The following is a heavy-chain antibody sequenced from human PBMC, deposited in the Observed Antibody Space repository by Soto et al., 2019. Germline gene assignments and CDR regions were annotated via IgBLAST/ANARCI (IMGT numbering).Heavy chain of an antibody. J-gene: IGHJ4*02. Sequence: QITLKESGPTLVKPTQTLTLTCTFFGFSLSTSGVGVGWIRQPPGKALEWLALIYWNDDNRYSPSLQSSLPIPKDTSKNQVVLTMTNMDPVDTATYYCAHRPGGYNRNPFDFCGQGTLVTVSS. D-gene: IGHD1-20*01. CDR1: GFSLSTSGVG. CDR3: AHRPGGYNRNPFDF. V-gene: IGHV2-5*01. CDR2: IYWNDDN.